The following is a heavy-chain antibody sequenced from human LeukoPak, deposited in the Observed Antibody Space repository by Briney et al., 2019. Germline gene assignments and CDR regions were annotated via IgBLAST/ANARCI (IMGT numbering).Heavy chain of an antibody. V-gene: IGHV4-4*07. CDR1: GASIGSYY. J-gene: IGHJ4*02. Sequence: PSETLSLTCTVSGASIGSYYWSWIRQPAGKGLEWIGRIYNSGTTNYNPSLKSRVTMSVDTSKNQFSLKLSSVTAADTAVYYCARESPIDSPIDYWGQGTLVTVSS. CDR3: ARESPIDSPIDY. D-gene: IGHD3-22*01. CDR2: IYNSGTT.